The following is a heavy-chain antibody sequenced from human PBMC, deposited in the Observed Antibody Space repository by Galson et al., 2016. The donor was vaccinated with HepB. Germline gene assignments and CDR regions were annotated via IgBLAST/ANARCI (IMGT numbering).Heavy chain of an antibody. Sequence: SETLSLTCAVSGGSISSSNWWSWVRQPPGKGLEWIGEIYHSGSTNYNPSLKSRVTISVDKSKNQFSLKLSSVTAADTAVYYCAREVYCGGDCYNFDCWGQGTLVTVSS. D-gene: IGHD2-21*02. J-gene: IGHJ4*02. V-gene: IGHV4-4*02. CDR2: IYHSGST. CDR3: AREVYCGGDCYNFDC. CDR1: GGSISSSNW.